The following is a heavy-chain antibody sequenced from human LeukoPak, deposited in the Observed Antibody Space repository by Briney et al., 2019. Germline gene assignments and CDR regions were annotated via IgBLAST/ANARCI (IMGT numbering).Heavy chain of an antibody. CDR2: VFYSGST. CDR1: GGSISSSNYY. Sequence: SETLSLTCTVYGGSISSSNYYWVWIRQPPGKGLEWIGSVFYSGSTYYTPSLKSRVTISVDTSKNMFSLKLSSVTAADTAVYYCARQDEWDLLNAFDIWGQGTRVTVFS. V-gene: IGHV4-39*01. D-gene: IGHD1-26*01. J-gene: IGHJ3*02. CDR3: ARQDEWDLLNAFDI.